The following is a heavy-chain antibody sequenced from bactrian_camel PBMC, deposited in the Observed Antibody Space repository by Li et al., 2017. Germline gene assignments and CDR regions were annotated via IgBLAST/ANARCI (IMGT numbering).Heavy chain of an antibody. CDR1: AHTDSPSC. CDR3: VRDPFSSDSLTPRWH. V-gene: IGHV3S1*01. CDR2: ISTRGSST. J-gene: IGHJ4*01. Sequence: HVQLVESGGGLVQPGGSLTLSCGASAHTDSPSCMAWFRQAPGKEREGVAQISTRGSSTYYADSVKGRFTISLDDAKDTVYLQMNSLKPEDTGVYKCVRDPFSSDSLTPRWHWGQGTQVTVS. D-gene: IGHD4*01.